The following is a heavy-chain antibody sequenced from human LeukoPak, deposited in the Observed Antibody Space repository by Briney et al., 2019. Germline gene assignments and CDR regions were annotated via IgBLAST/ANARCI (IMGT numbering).Heavy chain of an antibody. Sequence: GGSLRLSCAASGFTFDDYGMSWVRHAPGKGLEWVSGINWNGGSTGYADSVKGRFTISRDNAKNSLYLQMNSLRAEDTALYYCAREYSSGWFDAFDIWGQGTMVTVSS. CDR2: INWNGGST. CDR3: AREYSSGWFDAFDI. CDR1: GFTFDDYG. J-gene: IGHJ3*02. V-gene: IGHV3-20*04. D-gene: IGHD6-19*01.